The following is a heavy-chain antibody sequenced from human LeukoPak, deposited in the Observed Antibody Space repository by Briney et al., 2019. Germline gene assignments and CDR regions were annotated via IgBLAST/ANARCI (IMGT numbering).Heavy chain of an antibody. CDR1: GYTFTSYG. V-gene: IGHV1-18*01. J-gene: IGHJ4*02. D-gene: IGHD1-26*01. CDR2: ICAYNGNT. Sequence: GASVKVSCKASGYTFTSYGISWVRQTPGQGLEWMGWICAYNGNTNYAQKLQGRVTMTTDTSTSTAYMELRSLRSDDTAVYYCARDRIAGATLNTFDYWGQGTLVSVSS. CDR3: ARDRIAGATLNTFDY.